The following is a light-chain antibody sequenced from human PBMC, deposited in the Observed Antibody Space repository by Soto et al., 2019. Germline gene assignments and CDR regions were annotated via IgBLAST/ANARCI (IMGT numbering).Light chain of an antibody. CDR2: SAS. CDR3: QQSYSTLT. J-gene: IGKJ1*01. V-gene: IGKV1-39*01. CDR1: LSISSY. Sequence: DIQMTQSPSSLSASVGDRVTITCRASLSISSYLNWYQQKPGKAPKLLIYSASSWQSGVPSRFSCCGSGKDVTLNISTLQPEDFATEYGQQSYSTLTFDQGTKVENK.